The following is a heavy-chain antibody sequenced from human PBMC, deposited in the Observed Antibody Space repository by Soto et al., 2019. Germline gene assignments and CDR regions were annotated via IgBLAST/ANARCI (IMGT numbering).Heavy chain of an antibody. CDR3: ARGHLAVVPVASWYYYMDV. CDR2: VNAGNGDT. Sequence: ASVKVSCKASGYSFSNYAVHWVRQAPGQRLEWMGWVNAGNGDTRYSQNFQGRVTITRDTSARTAYLELSSLRSEDTAVYYCARGHLAVVPVASWYYYMDVWGKGTTVTVSS. CDR1: GYSFSNYA. V-gene: IGHV1-3*01. D-gene: IGHD2-2*01. J-gene: IGHJ6*03.